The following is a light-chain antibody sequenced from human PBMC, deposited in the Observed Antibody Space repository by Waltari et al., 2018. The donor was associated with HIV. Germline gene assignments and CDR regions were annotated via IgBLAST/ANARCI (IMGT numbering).Light chain of an antibody. J-gene: IGKJ2*01. V-gene: IGKV1-39*01. CDR1: QSIRIY. CDR3: QQSYTAPHT. CDR2: TAS. Sequence: DIQMTQSPSSLSASVGDRVTITCRASQSIRIYLNWYQQKPGKAPKLLIYTASSLQSGVPSRFSGSGSGTDFTLTISSLQPEDFATYYCQQSYTAPHTFGQGTKLETK.